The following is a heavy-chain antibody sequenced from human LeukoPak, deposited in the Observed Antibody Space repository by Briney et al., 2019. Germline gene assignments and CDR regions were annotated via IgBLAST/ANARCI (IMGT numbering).Heavy chain of an antibody. CDR3: AHFEDYYDSSGKNYRNYFDY. Sequence: SGPTLVNPTQTLTLTCTFSGFSLSTSGVGVGWIRQPPGKALEFLALIYWDDDKRYNPSLKSRLTITKDTSKNQVVLTMTNMDPVDTATYYCAHFEDYYDSSGKNYRNYFDYWGQGTLVTVSS. CDR1: GFSLSTSGVG. CDR2: IYWDDDK. D-gene: IGHD3-22*01. J-gene: IGHJ4*02. V-gene: IGHV2-5*02.